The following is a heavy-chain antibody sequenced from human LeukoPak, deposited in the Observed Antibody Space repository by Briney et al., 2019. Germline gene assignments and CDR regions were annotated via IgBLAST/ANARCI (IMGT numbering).Heavy chain of an antibody. CDR3: ARTYSTVTTDWFDP. V-gene: IGHV3-30-3*01. Sequence: GGSLRLSCAASGFTFSSYAMHWVCQAPGKGLEWVAVISYDGSNKYYADSVKGRFTISRDNSKNTLYLQMNSLRAEDTAVYYCARTYSTVTTDWFDPWGQGTLVTVSS. CDR1: GFTFSSYA. CDR2: ISYDGSNK. D-gene: IGHD4-17*01. J-gene: IGHJ5*02.